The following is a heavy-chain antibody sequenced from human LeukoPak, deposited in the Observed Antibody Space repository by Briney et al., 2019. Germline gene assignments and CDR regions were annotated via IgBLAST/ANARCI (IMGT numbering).Heavy chain of an antibody. Sequence: PGGSLRLSCAASGFTFSSYWMSWVRQAPGKGLEWVANIKQDGSEKYYVDSVKGRFTISRDNAKNSLYLQMNSLRAEDTPVYYCARRVGGIVVVPAAPVRAYYYYYYMDVWGKGTTVTVSS. CDR2: IKQDGSEK. V-gene: IGHV3-7*01. CDR3: ARRVGGIVVVPAAPVRAYYYYYYMDV. CDR1: GFTFSSYW. D-gene: IGHD2-2*01. J-gene: IGHJ6*03.